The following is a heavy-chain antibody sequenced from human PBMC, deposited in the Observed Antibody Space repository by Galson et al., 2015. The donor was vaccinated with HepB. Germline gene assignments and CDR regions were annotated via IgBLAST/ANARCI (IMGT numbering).Heavy chain of an antibody. V-gene: IGHV4-4*02. CDR1: GGSISSSNW. J-gene: IGHJ4*02. CDR2: IYHSGST. D-gene: IGHD4-11*01. CDR3: AREPTVTKYIDY. Sequence: ETLSLTCAVSGGSISSSNWWSWVRQPPGKGLEWIGEIYHSGSTNYNPSLRSRVTISVDKSKNQFSLKLSSVTAADTAVYYCAREPTVTKYIDYWGQGTLVTVSS.